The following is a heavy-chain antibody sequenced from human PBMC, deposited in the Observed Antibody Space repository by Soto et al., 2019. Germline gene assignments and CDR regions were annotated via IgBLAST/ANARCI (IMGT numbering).Heavy chain of an antibody. CDR3: AKDLFRLYSSSYPGHY. Sequence: PGGSLRLSCAASGFTFSSYAMSWVRQAPGKGLEWVSAISGSGGSTYYADSVKGRFTISRDNSKNTLYLQMNSLRAEDTAVYYCAKDLFRLYSSSYPGHYWGQGTLVTVSS. CDR1: GFTFSSYA. J-gene: IGHJ4*02. V-gene: IGHV3-23*01. D-gene: IGHD6-13*01. CDR2: ISGSGGST.